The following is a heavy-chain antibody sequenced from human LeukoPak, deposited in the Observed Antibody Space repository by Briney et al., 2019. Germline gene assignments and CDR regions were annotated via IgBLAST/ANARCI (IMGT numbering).Heavy chain of an antibody. CDR1: GYTFTGYY. J-gene: IGHJ5*02. Sequence: ASVKVSCKASGYTFTGYYMHWVRQAPGQGLEWMGWINPNSGGTNYAQKFQGRVTMTRDTSISTAYMELSRLRSDDTAVYYCAREGGGRTMIVLNWFDPWSQGTLVTVSS. CDR3: AREGGGRTMIVLNWFDP. D-gene: IGHD3-22*01. V-gene: IGHV1-2*02. CDR2: INPNSGGT.